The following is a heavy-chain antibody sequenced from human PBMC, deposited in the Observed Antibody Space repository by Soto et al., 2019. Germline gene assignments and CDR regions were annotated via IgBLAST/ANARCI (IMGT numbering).Heavy chain of an antibody. J-gene: IGHJ4*02. V-gene: IGHV1-69*01. CDR2: ILPILGPP. Sequence: QVQLVQSGAELKKPGSSAKVSCKASGGTFSTYAINWVRQAPGQGLEWMGGILPILGPPNYAQKFKGRVTIAADDSTSTAYMELTSLRSEDTAIYYCARVGGGAYNSWGQGTLVTVSS. D-gene: IGHD3-10*01. CDR3: ARVGGGAYNS. CDR1: GGTFSTYA.